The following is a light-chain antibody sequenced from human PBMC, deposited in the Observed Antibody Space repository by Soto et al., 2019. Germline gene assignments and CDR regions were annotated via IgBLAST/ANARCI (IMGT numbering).Light chain of an antibody. V-gene: IGKV3-15*01. CDR3: QQYNYWPPWT. CDR1: QSVSSN. CDR2: AAS. Sequence: EIVRTQSPATLSVSPGERATLSCRASQSVSSNLAWYQQKPGQAPRLLIYAASTRATGIPARFSGSGSGIEFTLTISSLQSEDFAVYYCQQYNYWPPWTFGQGTKVEIK. J-gene: IGKJ1*01.